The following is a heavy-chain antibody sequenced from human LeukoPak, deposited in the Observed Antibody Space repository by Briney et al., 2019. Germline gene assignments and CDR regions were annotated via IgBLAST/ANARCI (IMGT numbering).Heavy chain of an antibody. Sequence: PGGSLRLSCAASGFTFSSYAMSWVRQAPGKGLEWVSAISGSGGSTYYADSVKGRFTISRDNSKNTLYLQMNGLRAEDTAVYYCAKCRRASSLSYFDYWGQGTLVTVSS. CDR1: GFTFSSYA. V-gene: IGHV3-23*01. D-gene: IGHD6-13*01. CDR2: ISGSGGST. CDR3: AKCRRASSLSYFDY. J-gene: IGHJ4*02.